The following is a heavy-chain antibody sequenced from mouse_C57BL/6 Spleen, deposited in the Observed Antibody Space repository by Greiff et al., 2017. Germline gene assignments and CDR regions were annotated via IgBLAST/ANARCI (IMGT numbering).Heavy chain of an antibody. CDR1: GFSLTSYG. D-gene: IGHD2-4*01. CDR3: ARGDYGIDY. V-gene: IGHV2-2*01. J-gene: IGHJ2*01. Sequence: VKVVESGPGLVQPSQSLSITCTVSGFSLTSYGVHWVRQSPGKGLEWLGVIWSGGSTDCNAAFISRLSISKDNSKSQVFFKMNSLHADDTAIYYCARGDYGIDYWGQGTTLTVSS. CDR2: IWSGGST.